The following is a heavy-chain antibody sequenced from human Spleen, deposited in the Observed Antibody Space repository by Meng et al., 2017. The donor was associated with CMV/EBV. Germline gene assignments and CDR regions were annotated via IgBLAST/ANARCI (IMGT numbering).Heavy chain of an antibody. D-gene: IGHD3-10*01. J-gene: IGHJ4*02. CDR2: INPNSGDT. Sequence: ASVQVSCKASGYTFTSYYMHGVRQAPGQGPEWMGWINPNSGDTKYAQKFQGRVTMTRDTSISTAYMELNRLRSDDTAVYYCARGYSYGSGEFDGWGQGTLVTVSS. V-gene: IGHV1-2*02. CDR1: GYTFTSYY. CDR3: ARGYSYGSGEFDG.